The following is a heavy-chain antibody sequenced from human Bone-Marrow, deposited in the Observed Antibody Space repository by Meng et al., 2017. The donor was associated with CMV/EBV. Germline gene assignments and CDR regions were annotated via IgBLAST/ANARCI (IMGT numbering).Heavy chain of an antibody. Sequence: GESLKISCAASGFTFSSYSMNWVRQAPGKGLEWVSSISSSSSYIYYADSVKGRFTISRDNAKNSLYLQMNSLRAEDTAAYYCARDRAAAAGPSHAFDIWGQGTMVTVSS. CDR3: ARDRAAAAGPSHAFDI. D-gene: IGHD6-13*01. V-gene: IGHV3-21*01. J-gene: IGHJ3*02. CDR2: ISSSSSYI. CDR1: GFTFSSYS.